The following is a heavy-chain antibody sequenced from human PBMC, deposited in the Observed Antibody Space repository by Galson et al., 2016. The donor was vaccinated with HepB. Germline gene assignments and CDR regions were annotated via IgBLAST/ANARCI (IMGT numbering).Heavy chain of an antibody. D-gene: IGHD2-2*01. CDR2: IRSKPYGGTS. Sequence: SLRLSCAASGFTFTNYGLNWVRQAPGKGLEWVGLIRSKPYGGTSEYAASVRGRFSISRDDSKGIVYRQVNSLKTEDKATYYCTRGEFCSATSWSAEAIRGLAWFDPWGQGTLVTVSS. V-gene: IGHV3-49*04. CDR1: GFTFTNYG. CDR3: TRGEFCSATSWSAEAIRGLAWFDP. J-gene: IGHJ5*02.